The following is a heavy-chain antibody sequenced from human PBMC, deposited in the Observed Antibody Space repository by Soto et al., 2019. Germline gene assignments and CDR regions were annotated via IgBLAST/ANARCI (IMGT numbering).Heavy chain of an antibody. CDR1: GGSISSYY. V-gene: IGHV4-59*01. J-gene: IGHJ3*02. CDR2: IYYSGST. D-gene: IGHD2-2*03. CDR3: ARNQRGYSFDI. Sequence: PSETLSLTCTVSGGSISSYYWSWIRQPPGKGLEWIGYIYYSGSTNYNPSLKSRVTISVDTSKNQFSLKLSSVTAADTAVYYCARNQRGYSFDIWGQGTMVTVSS.